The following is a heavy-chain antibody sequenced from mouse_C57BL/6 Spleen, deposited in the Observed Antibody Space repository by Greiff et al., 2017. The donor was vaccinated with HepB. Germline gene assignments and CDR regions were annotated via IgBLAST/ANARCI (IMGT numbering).Heavy chain of an antibody. CDR3: ARQITTVVGDYAMDY. CDR1: GFSLTSYG. CDR2: IWSDGST. Sequence: VKLVESGPGLVAPSQSLSITCTVSGFSLTSYGVHWVRQPPGKGLEWLVVIWSDGSTTYNSALKSRLSISKDNSKSQVFLKMNSLQTDDTAMYYLARQITTVVGDYAMDYWGQGTSVTVSS. D-gene: IGHD1-1*01. V-gene: IGHV2-6*03. J-gene: IGHJ4*01.